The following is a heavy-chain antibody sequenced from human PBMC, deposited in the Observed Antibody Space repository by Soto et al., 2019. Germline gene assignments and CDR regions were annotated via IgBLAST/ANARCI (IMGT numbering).Heavy chain of an antibody. Sequence: QVSLVQSGAELKKPEASVKVSCKSSGYSFTTYGITWVRQAPGQGLEGMGWIIPYNGKTFYAQKFQARVTMTIDTSTSTAYMELRSLRSDDTAVYYCARDRGAYCSGGSCYVDPFYFDYWGQGPLVTVSS. D-gene: IGHD2-15*01. CDR2: IIPYNGKT. J-gene: IGHJ4*02. V-gene: IGHV1-18*04. CDR3: ARDRGAYCSGGSCYVDPFYFDY. CDR1: GYSFTTYG.